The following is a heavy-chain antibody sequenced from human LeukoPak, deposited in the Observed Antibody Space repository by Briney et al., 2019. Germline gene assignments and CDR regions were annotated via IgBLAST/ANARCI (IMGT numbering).Heavy chain of an antibody. CDR1: GFTFSSYP. Sequence: GGSLRLSCAASGFTFSSYPMSWVPQAPGKGLEWVSAISGSGGSTYYADSVKGRFTISRDNSKNTLYLQMNSLRAEDTAVYYCAKDQGYGDLHPFDYWGQGTLVTVSS. CDR2: ISGSGGST. CDR3: AKDQGYGDLHPFDY. J-gene: IGHJ4*02. V-gene: IGHV3-23*01. D-gene: IGHD4-17*01.